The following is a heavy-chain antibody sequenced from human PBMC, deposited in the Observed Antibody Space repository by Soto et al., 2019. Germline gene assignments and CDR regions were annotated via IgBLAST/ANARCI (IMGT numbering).Heavy chain of an antibody. CDR2: ISGGGSTI. D-gene: IGHD4-17*01. V-gene: IGHV3-48*03. CDR3: TKDRGHTD. CDR1: GFVFSFYE. J-gene: IGHJ4*02. Sequence: HPGGSLRLSCGASGFVFSFYEMNWVRQAPGKGLEWVSYISGGGSTIYYADSVKGRFTISRDNAMNSLYLQMNSLGVEDTAVYYCTKDRGHTDWGQGTLVTVSS.